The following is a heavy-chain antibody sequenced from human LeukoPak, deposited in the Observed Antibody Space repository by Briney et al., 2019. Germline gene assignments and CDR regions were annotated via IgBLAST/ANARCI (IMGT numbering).Heavy chain of an antibody. CDR2: INPNSGGT. V-gene: IGHV1-2*02. CDR3: ARSLLDIVVVPAAIPFDY. Sequence: ASVKVSCKASGGTFSSYAISWVRQAPGQGLEWMGWINPNSGGTNYAQKFQGRVTMTRDTSITTAYMELSRLRSDDTAVYYCARSLLDIVVVPAAIPFDYWGQGILVTVSS. CDR1: GGTFSSYA. J-gene: IGHJ4*02. D-gene: IGHD2-2*02.